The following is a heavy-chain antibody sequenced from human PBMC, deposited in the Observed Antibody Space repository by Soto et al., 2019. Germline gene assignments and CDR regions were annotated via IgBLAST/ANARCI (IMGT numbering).Heavy chain of an antibody. V-gene: IGHV3-21*01. D-gene: IGHD6-13*01. J-gene: IGHJ6*02. Sequence: EVQLVESGGGLVKPGGSLRLSCAASGFTFSSYSMNWVRQAPGKGLEWVSSISSSSSYIYYADSVKGRFTISRDNAKNSLYLQMNRLRAEDTAVYYCARTQRQQLVDGMDVWGQGTTVTVSS. CDR2: ISSSSSYI. CDR3: ARTQRQQLVDGMDV. CDR1: GFTFSSYS.